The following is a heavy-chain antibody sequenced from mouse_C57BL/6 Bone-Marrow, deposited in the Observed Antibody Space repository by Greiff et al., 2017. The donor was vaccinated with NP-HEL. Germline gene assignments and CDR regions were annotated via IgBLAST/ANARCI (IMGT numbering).Heavy chain of an antibody. CDR1: GYTFTSYW. Sequence: QVQLQQPGAELVMPGASVKLSCKASGYTFTSYWMHWVKQRPGQGLEWIGEIDPSDSYTNYNQKFKGKSTLTVDKSSSTAYMQLSSLTSEDSAVYYCAREEDYDYFDYWGQGTTLTVAS. CDR3: AREEDYDYFDY. V-gene: IGHV1-69*01. J-gene: IGHJ2*01. CDR2: IDPSDSYT. D-gene: IGHD2-4*01.